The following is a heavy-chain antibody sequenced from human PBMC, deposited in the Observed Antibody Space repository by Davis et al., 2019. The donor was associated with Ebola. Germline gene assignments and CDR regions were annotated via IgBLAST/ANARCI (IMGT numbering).Heavy chain of an antibody. D-gene: IGHD6-13*01. CDR3: ARVRPGSSSFLDY. Sequence: PGGSLRLSCAASGFTFSSYSMNWVRQAPGKGLEWVSSISSSSSYIYYADSVKGRFTISRDNAKNSLYLQMNSLRAEDTAVYYCARVRPGSSSFLDYWGQGTLVTVSS. CDR2: ISSSSSYI. J-gene: IGHJ4*02. V-gene: IGHV3-21*01. CDR1: GFTFSSYS.